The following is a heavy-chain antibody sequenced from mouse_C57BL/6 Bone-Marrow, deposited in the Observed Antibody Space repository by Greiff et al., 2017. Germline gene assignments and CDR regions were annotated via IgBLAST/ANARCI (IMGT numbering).Heavy chain of an antibody. CDR2: IWRGGST. CDR1: GFSLTSYG. V-gene: IGHV2-5*01. CDR3: AKMKGLAY. Sequence: VQGVESGPGLVQPSQSLSITCTVSGFSLTSYGVHWVRQSPGKGLEWLGVIWRGGSTDYNAAFMARLSITQDNSKSQVFFKMNSLQADDTAIYYCAKMKGLAYWGQGTLVTVSA. J-gene: IGHJ3*01.